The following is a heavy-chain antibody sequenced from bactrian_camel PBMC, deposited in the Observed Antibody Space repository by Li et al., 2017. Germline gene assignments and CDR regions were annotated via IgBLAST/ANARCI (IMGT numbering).Heavy chain of an antibody. J-gene: IGHJ4*01. CDR3: AAVHCDGEWRGSPISNL. D-gene: IGHD1*01. V-gene: IGHV3S9*01. Sequence: HVQLVESGGGSVQTGGSLTLSCTASGSAFDASDMAWYRQGRGLDCELVSVIRGDGTTHYAGSVKGRFAISRDNAKHTAYLQMDSLKPEDTAMYYCAAVHCDGEWRGSPISNLWGQGTQVTVS. CDR1: GSAFDASD. CDR2: IRGDGTT.